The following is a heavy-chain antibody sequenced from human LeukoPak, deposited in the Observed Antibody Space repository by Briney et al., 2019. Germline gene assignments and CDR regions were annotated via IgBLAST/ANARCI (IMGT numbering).Heavy chain of an antibody. CDR1: GFAFSSYW. J-gene: IGHJ2*01. CDR2: ISWNGGST. D-gene: IGHD4-17*01. CDR3: ARYDYGDYEGRYFDL. Sequence: GGSLRLSCAAYGFAFSSYWMHWVRQAPGKGLVWVSGISWNGGSTGYADSVKGRFTISRDNAKNSLYLQMNSLRAEDTALYYCARYDYGDYEGRYFDLWGRGTLVTVSS. V-gene: IGHV3-20*04.